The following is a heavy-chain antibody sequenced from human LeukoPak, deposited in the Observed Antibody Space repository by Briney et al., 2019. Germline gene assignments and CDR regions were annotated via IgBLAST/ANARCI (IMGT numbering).Heavy chain of an antibody. CDR2: ISSSSSYI. D-gene: IGHD6-19*01. J-gene: IGHJ4*02. V-gene: IGHV3-21*01. CDR1: GFTFSSYS. CDR3: ARARRQWLDPFDY. Sequence: GGSLRLSCAASGFTFSSYSMNSVRQAPGKGLEWVSSISSSSSYIYYADSVKGRFTISRDNAKNSLYLQMNSLRAEDTAVYYCARARRQWLDPFDYWGQGTLVTVSS.